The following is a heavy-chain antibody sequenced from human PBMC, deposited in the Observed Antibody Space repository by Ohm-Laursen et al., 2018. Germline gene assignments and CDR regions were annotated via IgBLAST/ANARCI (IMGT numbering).Heavy chain of an antibody. CDR3: ASRDDHGDYYYYGMDV. V-gene: IGHV3-53*01. J-gene: IGHJ6*02. CDR1: GFTVSSNY. Sequence: SLRLSCAASGFTVSSNYMSWVRQAPGKGLEWVSVIYSGGSTYYADSVKGRFTISRDNSKNTLYLQMNSLRAEDTAVYYCASRDDHGDYYYYGMDVWGQGTTVTVSS. D-gene: IGHD4-17*01. CDR2: IYSGGST.